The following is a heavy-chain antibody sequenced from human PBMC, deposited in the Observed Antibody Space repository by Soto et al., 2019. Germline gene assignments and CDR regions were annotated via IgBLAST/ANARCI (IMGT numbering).Heavy chain of an antibody. J-gene: IGHJ3*02. Sequence: GGSLRLSCAASGFTFSSYWMSWVRQAPGKGLEWVANIKQDGSEKYYVDSVKGRFTISRDNAKNALYLQMNSLRAEDMAVYYCARDLGSGSYSDAFDIWGQGTMVTVSS. CDR1: GFTFSSYW. CDR2: IKQDGSEK. CDR3: ARDLGSGSYSDAFDI. V-gene: IGHV3-7*03. D-gene: IGHD1-26*01.